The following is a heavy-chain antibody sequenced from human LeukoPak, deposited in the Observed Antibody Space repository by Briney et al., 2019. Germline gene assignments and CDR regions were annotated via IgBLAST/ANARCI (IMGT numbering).Heavy chain of an antibody. Sequence: GGSLRLSCAASGFTFSNYGMHWVRQAPGKGLEWVAVISYDGSKKYYADSVKGRFTISRDNSKSTLYLQMDTLRAEDTAVYYCASGEQQPVVGGIDYWGQGTLVTVSS. J-gene: IGHJ4*02. D-gene: IGHD6-13*01. CDR2: ISYDGSKK. V-gene: IGHV3-30*03. CDR1: GFTFSNYG. CDR3: ASGEQQPVVGGIDY.